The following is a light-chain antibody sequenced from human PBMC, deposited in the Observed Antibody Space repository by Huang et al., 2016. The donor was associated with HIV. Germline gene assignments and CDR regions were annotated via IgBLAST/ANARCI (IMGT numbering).Light chain of an antibody. V-gene: IGKV1-6*01. J-gene: IGKJ1*01. Sequence: AIQMTQSPSSLSASVGDSVTITCRASQGIRNDLGWYQQKPGRAPKFLIYGASSLQSGVPSRFSGSGSGTEFTLTISSLQPEDFATYYCLQDYNYPWTFGQGTKVEIK. CDR3: LQDYNYPWT. CDR2: GAS. CDR1: QGIRND.